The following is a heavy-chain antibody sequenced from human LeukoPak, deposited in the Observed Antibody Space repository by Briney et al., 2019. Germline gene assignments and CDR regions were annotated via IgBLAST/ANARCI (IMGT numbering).Heavy chain of an antibody. D-gene: IGHD1-26*01. Sequence: GESLKISCRGSGYGFFGLWISWVRRMPGKGLGGMGILYADDSKTRYSPSLQGPVTRSADQSINHAYLQWSSLKASDTALYYCARFSGRRVGDHWFDPWGQGTLVTVSS. J-gene: IGHJ5*02. CDR3: ARFSGRRVGDHWFDP. V-gene: IGHV5-51*01. CDR1: GYGFFGLW. CDR2: LYADDSKT.